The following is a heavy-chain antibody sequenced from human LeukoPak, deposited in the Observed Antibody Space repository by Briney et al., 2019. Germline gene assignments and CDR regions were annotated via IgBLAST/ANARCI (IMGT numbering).Heavy chain of an antibody. D-gene: IGHD5-24*01. J-gene: IGHJ4*02. CDR2: IWYDGSHK. CDR3: ARDSDGYIDYFDY. V-gene: IGHV3-33*01. CDR1: GFTFSTYG. Sequence: GGSLRLSCAASGFTFSTYGVHWVRQAPGKGLEWVAVIWYDGSHKYYADSVKGRFTISRDNSKNTLYLQMNSLRAEDAAVYYCARDSDGYIDYFDYWGQGTLVTVSS.